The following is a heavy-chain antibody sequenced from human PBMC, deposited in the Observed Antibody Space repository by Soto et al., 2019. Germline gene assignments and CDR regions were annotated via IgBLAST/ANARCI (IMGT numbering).Heavy chain of an antibody. CDR1: AYTFTSYD. J-gene: IGHJ4*02. CDR3: ARGPRNWGVDY. D-gene: IGHD7-27*01. Sequence: QVQLVQSGAEVKKPGASVKVSCKAAAYTFTSYDINWVRQATGQDFEWMGWMNPNNGNTANAQKFQGRVTMTRDTSKSTAFMELSCRTSEDTAVYYCARGPRNWGVDYWGQGTLVTVSS. V-gene: IGHV1-8*01. CDR2: MNPNNGNT.